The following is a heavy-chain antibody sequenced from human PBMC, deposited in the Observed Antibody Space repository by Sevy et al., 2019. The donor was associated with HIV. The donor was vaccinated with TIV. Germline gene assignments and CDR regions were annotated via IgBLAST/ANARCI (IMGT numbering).Heavy chain of an antibody. J-gene: IGHJ4*01. CDR3: ARSTYYYASGTVRESDF. Sequence: GGSLRLSCAASGFTFTSYSMSWFRQAPGRGLEWVSSISKYSNYIHYANSVEDRFTISRDNAQDSMSLQMTSLRAEDTALYFCARSTYYYASGTVRESDFWGQGTLVTVSS. D-gene: IGHD3-10*01. V-gene: IGHV3-21*01. CDR2: ISKYSNYI. CDR1: GFTFTSYS.